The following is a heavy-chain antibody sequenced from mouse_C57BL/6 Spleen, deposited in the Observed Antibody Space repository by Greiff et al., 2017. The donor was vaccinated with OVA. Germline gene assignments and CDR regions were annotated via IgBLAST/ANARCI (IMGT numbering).Heavy chain of an antibody. CDR1: GYTFTSYW. CDR3: ARSVLIVTTSPYYAMDY. J-gene: IGHJ4*01. V-gene: IGHV1-69*01. D-gene: IGHD2-5*01. Sequence: QVQLQQPGAELVMPGASVKLSCKASGYTFTSYWMHWVKQRPGQGLEWIGEIDPSDSYTNYNQKFKGKSTLTVDKSSSTAYMQLSSLTSEDSAVYYCARSVLIVTTSPYYAMDYWGQGTSVTVSS. CDR2: IDPSDSYT.